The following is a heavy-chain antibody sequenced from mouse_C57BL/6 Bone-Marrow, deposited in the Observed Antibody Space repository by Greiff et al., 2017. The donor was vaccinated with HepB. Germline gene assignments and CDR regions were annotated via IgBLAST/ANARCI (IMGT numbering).Heavy chain of an antibody. Sequence: QVQLQQPGAELVKPGASVKLSCKASGYTFPSYWMQWVKQRPGQGLEWVGEIDPSDSYTNYNQKFKGKATLTVDTSSSTAYMQLSSLTSEDSAVYYCANDYDDYWGQGTTLTVSS. CDR2: IDPSDSYT. CDR3: ANDYDDY. J-gene: IGHJ2*01. V-gene: IGHV1-50*01. D-gene: IGHD2-4*01. CDR1: GYTFPSYW.